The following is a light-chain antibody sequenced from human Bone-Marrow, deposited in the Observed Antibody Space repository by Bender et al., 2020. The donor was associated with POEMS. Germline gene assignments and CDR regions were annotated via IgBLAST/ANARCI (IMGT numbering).Light chain of an antibody. CDR2: SSH. CDR1: SSNIGAHA. V-gene: IGLV1-44*01. CDR3: AVWDDSLNGWV. Sequence: QSVLTQLPSASGTPGQRVTISCSGGSSNIGAHAVNWYQHLPGTAPQLLIYSSHRRPSEVPDRFSGSRSGTSASLAISGLQSEDEADYYCAVWDDSLNGWVFGGGTKLTVL. J-gene: IGLJ3*02.